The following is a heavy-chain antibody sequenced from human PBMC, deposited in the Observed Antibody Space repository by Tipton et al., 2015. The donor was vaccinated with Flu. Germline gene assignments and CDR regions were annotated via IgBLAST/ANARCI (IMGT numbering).Heavy chain of an antibody. CDR3: ARGRRGLYDFWSGSYYYYYYMDV. V-gene: IGHV4-34*01. CDR2: INRSGST. Sequence: TLSLTCAVYGGSFSGYYWSWIRQPPGKGLEWIGEINRSGSTNYNPSLKSRVTISVDTSKNQFSLKLSSVTAADTAVYYCARGRRGLYDFWSGSYYYYYYMDVWGKGTTVTVSS. D-gene: IGHD3-3*01. J-gene: IGHJ6*03. CDR1: GGSFSGYY.